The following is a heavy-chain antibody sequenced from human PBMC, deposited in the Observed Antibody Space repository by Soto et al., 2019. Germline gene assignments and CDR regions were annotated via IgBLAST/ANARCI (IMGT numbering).Heavy chain of an antibody. CDR1: GFTFGDYA. CDR3: TRVMEAFPANTNGFDP. V-gene: IGHV3-49*04. Sequence: LRLSCTASGFTFGDYAMSWVRQAPGKGLEGGGFIRSKAYGGTTEYAASVKGRFTISRDDSKSIAYLQMNSLKTEDTAVYYCTRVMEAFPANTNGFDPWGQGTLVTVSS. J-gene: IGHJ5*02. CDR2: IRSKAYGGTT. D-gene: IGHD6-25*01.